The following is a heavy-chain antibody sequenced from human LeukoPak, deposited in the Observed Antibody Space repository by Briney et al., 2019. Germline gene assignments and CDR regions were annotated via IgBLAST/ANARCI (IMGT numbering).Heavy chain of an antibody. Sequence: GGSLRLSCVASAFTFHDYDMHWVRQAPGKGLEWVAVITYDGSNKYYADSVKGRFTISRDNSKNTLYLQMNSLRAEDTAVYYCAKGDYYYDSSGYYDYWGQGTLVTVSS. CDR1: AFTFHDYD. CDR3: AKGDYYYDSSGYYDY. CDR2: ITYDGSNK. D-gene: IGHD3-22*01. J-gene: IGHJ4*02. V-gene: IGHV3-30*04.